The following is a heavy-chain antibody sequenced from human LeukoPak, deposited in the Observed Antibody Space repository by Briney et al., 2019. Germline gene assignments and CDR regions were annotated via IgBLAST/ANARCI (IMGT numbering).Heavy chain of an antibody. CDR3: AKDRNSWPTNFDS. Sequence: PGGSLRLSCAASGFTFSTYAVNWVRQAPGKGLEWVSAISSSGGTTYYAVSVKGRSSISRDNSKNMLYLQMNSLRAEDTAVYYCAKDRNSWPTNFDSWGQGTLVTVSA. J-gene: IGHJ4*02. CDR1: GFTFSTYA. V-gene: IGHV3-23*01. D-gene: IGHD2/OR15-2a*01. CDR2: ISSSGGTT.